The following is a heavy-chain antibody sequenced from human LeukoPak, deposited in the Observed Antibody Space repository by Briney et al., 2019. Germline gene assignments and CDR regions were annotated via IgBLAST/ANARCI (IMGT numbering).Heavy chain of an antibody. D-gene: IGHD1-26*01. CDR1: GFTFSNHA. J-gene: IGHJ4*02. V-gene: IGHV3-13*01. CDR3: VRQQTPHGNFDY. Sequence: GGSLRLSCATSGFTFSNHAMHRVRPASGKGLEWVSAIGTAGDTFYPGSVKGRFTISRENAKNSLSLQMNSLRAEDTAVYYCVRQQTPHGNFDYWGQGTLVTVSS. CDR2: IGTAGDT.